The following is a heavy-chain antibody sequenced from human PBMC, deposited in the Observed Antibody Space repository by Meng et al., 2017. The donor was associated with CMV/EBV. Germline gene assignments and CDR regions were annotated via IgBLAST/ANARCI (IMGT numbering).Heavy chain of an antibody. D-gene: IGHD1-26*01. J-gene: IGHJ4*02. CDR2: ISNSGNTI. CDR3: ARDSGSYA. V-gene: IGHV3-11*01. CDR1: GFTFSDYY. Sequence: LSLTCAASGFTFSDYYMSWIRQAPGRGLEWVSYISNSGNTIYYADSVKGRFTISRDNSKNTLYLQMNSLRAEDTAVYYCARDSGSYAWGQGTLVTVSS.